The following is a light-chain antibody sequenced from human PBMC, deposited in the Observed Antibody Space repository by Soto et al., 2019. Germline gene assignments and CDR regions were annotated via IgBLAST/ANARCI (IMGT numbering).Light chain of an antibody. CDR2: LNSDGRH. CDR3: LTWGAGIWV. Sequence: QLVLTQSPSASASLGASVKLTCTLSSGHTNYAIAWHQLQPEKGPRYLMKLNSDGRHSKGDGIPDRFSGSSSGAERYLTISRLRSEDEADYYCLTWGAGIWVFGGGTQLTVL. CDR1: SGHTNYA. V-gene: IGLV4-69*01. J-gene: IGLJ3*02.